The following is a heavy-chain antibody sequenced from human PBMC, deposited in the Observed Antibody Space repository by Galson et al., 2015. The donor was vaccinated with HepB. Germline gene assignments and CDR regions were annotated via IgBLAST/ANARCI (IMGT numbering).Heavy chain of an antibody. CDR2: ISSGSADS. CDR3: ARVDGNWNDAGFDN. V-gene: IGHV3-11*06. CDR1: GFTFSDYY. J-gene: IGHJ4*02. D-gene: IGHD1-20*01. Sequence: PLRLSCAASGFTFSDYYMSWVRQAPGKGLQWISYISSGSADSQYADSVRGRFTISRDNARNSLSLQMHSLRVEDTALYYCARVDGNWNDAGFDNWGQGTLVTVSS.